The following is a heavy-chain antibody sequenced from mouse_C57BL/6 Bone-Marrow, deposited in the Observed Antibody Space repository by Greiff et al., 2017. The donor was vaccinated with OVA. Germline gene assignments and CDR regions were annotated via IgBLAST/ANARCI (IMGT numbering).Heavy chain of an antibody. Sequence: QVQLQQSGPGLVQPSQSLSITCTVSGFSLTSSGVHWVRQSPGKGLEWLGGIWRGGSTDYNAAFMSRLSITKDNSKSQVFFKMNSLQADDTAIYXCAKNSHYLWYFDVCGTGTTVTVSS. D-gene: IGHD1-2*01. CDR3: AKNSHYLWYFDV. V-gene: IGHV2-5*01. CDR1: GFSLTSSG. CDR2: IWRGGST. J-gene: IGHJ1*03.